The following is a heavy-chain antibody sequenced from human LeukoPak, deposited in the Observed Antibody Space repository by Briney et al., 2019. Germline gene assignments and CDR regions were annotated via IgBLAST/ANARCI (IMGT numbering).Heavy chain of an antibody. CDR2: IIPMFGTA. CDR3: ARRGYSYGYSDWFDP. J-gene: IGHJ5*02. V-gene: IGHV1-69*13. D-gene: IGHD5-18*01. Sequence: SVKVSCKASGRTFSTYAISWVRQAPGQTLEWMGGIIPMFGTADYAQKFQGRVTIIAGESTSTVYMELSSLRSGDTAVYYCARRGYSYGYSDWFDPWGQGTLVTVSS. CDR1: GRTFSTYA.